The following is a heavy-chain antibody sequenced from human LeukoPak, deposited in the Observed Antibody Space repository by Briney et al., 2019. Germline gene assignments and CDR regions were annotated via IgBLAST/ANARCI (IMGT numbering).Heavy chain of an antibody. CDR3: ARQGFFWSGYRLPPRRYFDY. CDR2: IYYSGST. CDR1: GGSISSSSYD. Sequence: SQTLSLTCTVSGGSISSSSYDWGSIRQPPGKGLDWIGSIYYSGSTYYNPSLKSRVTISVDTSKDQFSLKLSSVTAADTAVYYCARQGFFWSGYRLPPRRYFDYWGQGTLVTVSS. D-gene: IGHD3-3*01. V-gene: IGHV4-39*01. J-gene: IGHJ4*02.